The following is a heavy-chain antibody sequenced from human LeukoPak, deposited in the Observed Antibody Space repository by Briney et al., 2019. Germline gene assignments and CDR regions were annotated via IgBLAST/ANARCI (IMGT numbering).Heavy chain of an antibody. CDR1: RFTFSDYN. J-gene: IGHJ4*02. Sequence: GGSLRLSCAASRFTFSDYNISCHRQAPGKGLEWVSYISSSSSYTNYADSVKGRFTISRDNSKNSLYLQMNSVRTEDTALHTYASSLPAYFDYWGQGTLVTVSS. CDR2: ISSSSSYT. V-gene: IGHV3-11*03. CDR3: ASSLPAYFDY.